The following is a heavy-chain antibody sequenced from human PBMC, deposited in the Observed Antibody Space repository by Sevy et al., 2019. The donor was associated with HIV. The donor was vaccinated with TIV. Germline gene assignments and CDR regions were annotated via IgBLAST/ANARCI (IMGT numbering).Heavy chain of an antibody. Sequence: GGSLRLSCAASGFTFSSYGMHWVRQAPGKGLEWVAVISYDGSNKYYADSVKGRFTISRDNSKNTLYRQMNSLRAEDTAVYYCAKDRAISRFRIYDAFDIWGQGTMVTVSS. CDR3: AKDRAISRFRIYDAFDI. CDR1: GFTFSSYG. V-gene: IGHV3-30*18. J-gene: IGHJ3*02. CDR2: ISYDGSNK. D-gene: IGHD3-10*01.